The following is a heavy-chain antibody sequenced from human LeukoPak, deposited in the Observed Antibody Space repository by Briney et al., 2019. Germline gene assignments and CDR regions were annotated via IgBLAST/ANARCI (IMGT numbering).Heavy chain of an antibody. D-gene: IGHD3-22*01. CDR2: ISGSGGST. CDR1: GFTFSSYA. V-gene: IGHV3-23*01. J-gene: IGHJ4*02. CDR3: AKDSTMIVVVIPDY. Sequence: GGSLRLSCAASGFTFSSYAMSWVRQAPGKGLEWVSAISGSGGSTYYADSVKGRFTISRDNSKNTLYLQMNSLRAEDTAVYYCAKDSTMIVVVIPDYWGQGTLVIVSS.